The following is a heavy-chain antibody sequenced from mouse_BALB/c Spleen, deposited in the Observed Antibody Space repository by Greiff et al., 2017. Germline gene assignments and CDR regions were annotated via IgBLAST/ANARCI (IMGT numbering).Heavy chain of an antibody. J-gene: IGHJ3*01. D-gene: IGHD2-10*01. CDR3: AREAYYGNLGFAY. V-gene: IGHV1-18*01. Sequence: VHVKQSGPELVKPGASVKISCKTSGYTFTEYTMHWVKQSHGKSLEWIGGINPNNGGTSYNQKFKGKATLTVDKSSSTAYMELRSLTSEDSAVYYCAREAYYGNLGFAYWGQGTLVTVSA. CDR1: GYTFTEYT. CDR2: INPNNGGT.